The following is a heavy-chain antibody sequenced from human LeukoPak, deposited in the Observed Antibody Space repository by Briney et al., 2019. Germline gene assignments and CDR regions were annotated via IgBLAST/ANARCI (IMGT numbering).Heavy chain of an antibody. J-gene: IGHJ4*02. D-gene: IGHD1-26*01. CDR1: GDSITTSY. CDR3: ANAREPPYRGIYYYFES. V-gene: IGHV4-59*01. CDR2: IYYSWNT. Sequence: SETLSLTCTVSGDSITTSYWSSLRQPPGKGLEWVGYIYYSWNTIYNPSLRSRVTISVDMSKSQFSLHLTSVTAADTAVYYCANAREPPYRGIYYYFESWGQGTLVTVSS.